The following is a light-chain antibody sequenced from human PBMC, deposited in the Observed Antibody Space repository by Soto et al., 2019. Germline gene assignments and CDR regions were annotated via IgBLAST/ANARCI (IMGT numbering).Light chain of an antibody. J-gene: IGLJ1*01. CDR2: EVS. Sequence: QSVLTQPPSASGSPGQSVTISCTGTSSDVGGYNYVSWYQQHPGKAPKLMIYEVSKRPSGVPDRFSGSKSGNTASLTVSGLQAEDEDDYYCSSYAGSKPYVLGTGTKVTVL. V-gene: IGLV2-8*01. CDR1: SSDVGGYNY. CDR3: SSYAGSKPYV.